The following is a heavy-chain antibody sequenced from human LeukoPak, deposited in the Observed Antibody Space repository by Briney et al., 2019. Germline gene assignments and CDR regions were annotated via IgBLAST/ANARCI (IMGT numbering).Heavy chain of an antibody. CDR1: GYTLTESS. V-gene: IGHV1-24*01. Sequence: ASVRVSCTVSGYTLTESSMHWVRQAPGNGLEWRGCSDPEDGEPIYAQKIQGRVTMTEEHSVHTAYMEVRSLRSEDTAGDYCVTDIRSGWRNYWGQGTLITVSS. J-gene: IGHJ4*02. CDR2: SDPEDGEP. D-gene: IGHD6-19*01. CDR3: VTDIRSGWRNY.